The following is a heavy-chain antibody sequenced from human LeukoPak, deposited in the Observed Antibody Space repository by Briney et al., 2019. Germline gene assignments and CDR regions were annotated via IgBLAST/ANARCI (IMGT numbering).Heavy chain of an antibody. Sequence: SETLSLTCAVYGGSFSGYYWSWIRQPPGKGLEWIGEINHSGSTNYNPSLRSRVTISVDTSKNQFSLKLSSVTAADTAVYYCARGRRNWFDPWGQGTLVTVSS. V-gene: IGHV4-34*01. CDR2: INHSGST. CDR3: ARGRRNWFDP. CDR1: GGSFSGYY. J-gene: IGHJ5*02.